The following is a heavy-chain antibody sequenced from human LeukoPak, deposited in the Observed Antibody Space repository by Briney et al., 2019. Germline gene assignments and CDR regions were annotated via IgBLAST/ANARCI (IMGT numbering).Heavy chain of an antibody. D-gene: IGHD3-10*01. V-gene: IGHV4-34*01. J-gene: IGHJ4*02. CDR2: INHSGST. CDR1: GGSFSGYY. CDR3: ASQLWFGELLEGYFDY. Sequence: PSETLSLTCAVYGGSFSGYYWSWIRQPPGKGLEWIGEINHSGSTNYNPSLKSRVTISVDTSKNQFSLKLSSVTAADTAVYYCASQLWFGELLEGYFDYWGQGTLVTVSS.